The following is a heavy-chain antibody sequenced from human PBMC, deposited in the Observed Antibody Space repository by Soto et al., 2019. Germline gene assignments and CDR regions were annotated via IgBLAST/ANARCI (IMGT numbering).Heavy chain of an antibody. CDR2: ISWNSGSI. Sequence: EVQLVESGGGLVQPGRSLRLSCAASGFTFDDYAMHWVRQAPGKGLEWVSGISWNSGSIGYADSVKGRFTISRDNAKNSLYLQMNSLRAEDTALYYCAKDLVNVDTAMIGGQYYYYGMDVWGQGTTVTVSS. D-gene: IGHD5-18*01. V-gene: IGHV3-9*01. CDR1: GFTFDDYA. J-gene: IGHJ6*02. CDR3: AKDLVNVDTAMIGGQYYYYGMDV.